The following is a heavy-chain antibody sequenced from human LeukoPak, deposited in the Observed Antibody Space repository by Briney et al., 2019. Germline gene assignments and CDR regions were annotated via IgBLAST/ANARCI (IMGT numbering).Heavy chain of an antibody. CDR3: ARGSGSYSRARPFDY. V-gene: IGHV4-34*01. J-gene: IGHJ4*02. CDR2: INHSGST. Sequence: PSETLSLTCAVYGGSFSGYYWSWIRQPPGKGLEWIGEINHSGSTNYNPSLKSRVTISVDTSKNQFSLKLSSVTAADTAVYYCARGSGSYSRARPFDYWGQGTLVTASS. D-gene: IGHD1-26*01. CDR1: GGSFSGYY.